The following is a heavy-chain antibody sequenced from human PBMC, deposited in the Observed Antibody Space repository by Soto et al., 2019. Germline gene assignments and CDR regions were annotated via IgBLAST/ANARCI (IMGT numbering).Heavy chain of an antibody. CDR1: GGSISSGGYS. CDR2: IYHSGST. D-gene: IGHD3-10*01. Sequence: SETLSLTCAVSGGSISSGGYSWSWIRQPPGKGLEWIGYIYHSGSTYYNPSLKSRVTISVDRSKNQFSLKLSSVTAADTAVYYCARVNYYGSGRKHNMDVWGQGTTVTVSS. CDR3: ARVNYYGSGRKHNMDV. V-gene: IGHV4-30-2*01. J-gene: IGHJ6*02.